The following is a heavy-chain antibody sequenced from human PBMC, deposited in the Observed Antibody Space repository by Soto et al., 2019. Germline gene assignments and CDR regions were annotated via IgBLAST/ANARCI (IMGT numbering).Heavy chain of an antibody. Sequence: SETQSLTCAVSGGSISSGGYSWSWIRQPPGKGLEWIGYIYHSGSTYYNPSLKSRVTISVDRSKNQFSLKLSSVTAADTAVYYCASYDSSGYYLDAFDIWGQGTMVTVSS. D-gene: IGHD3-22*01. V-gene: IGHV4-30-2*01. CDR1: GGSISSGGYS. CDR2: IYHSGST. J-gene: IGHJ3*02. CDR3: ASYDSSGYYLDAFDI.